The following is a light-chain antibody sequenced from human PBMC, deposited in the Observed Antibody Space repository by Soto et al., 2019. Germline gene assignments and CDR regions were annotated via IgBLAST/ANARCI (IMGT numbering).Light chain of an antibody. V-gene: IGLV2-14*03. Sequence: QSVLTQPASVSGSPGQSITISCTGTSGDVGAYNYVSWYQQHLGKAPKLIIFDVSSRPSGVSNRFSGSKSGNTASLTISGLQSEDAADYFCNSYTTSRSRVFGGGTKLTVL. CDR1: SGDVGAYNY. CDR3: NSYTTSRSRV. CDR2: DVS. J-gene: IGLJ3*02.